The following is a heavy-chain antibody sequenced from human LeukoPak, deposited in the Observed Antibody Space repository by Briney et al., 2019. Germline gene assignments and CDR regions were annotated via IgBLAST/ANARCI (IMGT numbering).Heavy chain of an antibody. J-gene: IGHJ4*02. CDR3: ARALYYYDSSGYYYFDY. Sequence: SETLSLTCTVSGGSISGYYWSWIRQPPGKGLEWIGYIYYSGSTNYNPSLKSRVTISVDTSKNQFSLKLSSVTAADTAVYYCARALYYYDSSGYYYFDYWGQGTLVTVSS. D-gene: IGHD3-22*01. CDR2: IYYSGST. CDR1: GGSISGYY. V-gene: IGHV4-59*01.